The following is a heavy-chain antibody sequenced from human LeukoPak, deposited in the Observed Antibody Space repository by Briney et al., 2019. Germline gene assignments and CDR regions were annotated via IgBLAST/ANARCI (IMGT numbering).Heavy chain of an antibody. Sequence: GESLKISCEGSRYRFTTYWIGWVRQMPGKGLECMGSIYPGDSDTRYSPSFQGQVTISADKSISTAYLQWSSLKASDTAMYYCARLTDGDDYWGQGTLVTVSS. V-gene: IGHV5-51*01. CDR3: ARLTDGDDY. CDR1: RYRFTTYW. CDR2: IYPGDSDT. J-gene: IGHJ4*02. D-gene: IGHD7-27*01.